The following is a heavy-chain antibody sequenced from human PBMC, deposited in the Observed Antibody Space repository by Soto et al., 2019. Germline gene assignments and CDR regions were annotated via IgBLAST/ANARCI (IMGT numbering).Heavy chain of an antibody. CDR1: GYTFTSYG. D-gene: IGHD5-18*01. CDR3: ARGNDAGGYSYGYGLYYMDV. Sequence: QVQLVQSGAEVKKPGASVKVSCKASGYTFTSYGISWVRQAPGQGLEWMGWISAYNGNTNYAQKLQGRVTMTTDTSTSTAYMELRSQRSDDTAVYYCARGNDAGGYSYGYGLYYMDVWGKGTTVTVCS. J-gene: IGHJ6*03. V-gene: IGHV1-18*01. CDR2: ISAYNGNT.